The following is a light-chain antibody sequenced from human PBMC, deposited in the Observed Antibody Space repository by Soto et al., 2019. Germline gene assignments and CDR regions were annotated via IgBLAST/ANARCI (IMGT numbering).Light chain of an antibody. Sequence: AIRMTQSPSSLSASTGDRVTITCRASQGISSYLAWYQQKPGKAPKLMIYAASTLQSGVPSRFSGSGSGTDFTLTISCLQSEDFATYYCQQYYSYPVAFGQGTKGEIK. CDR1: QGISSY. CDR2: AAS. V-gene: IGKV1-8*01. J-gene: IGKJ1*01. CDR3: QQYYSYPVA.